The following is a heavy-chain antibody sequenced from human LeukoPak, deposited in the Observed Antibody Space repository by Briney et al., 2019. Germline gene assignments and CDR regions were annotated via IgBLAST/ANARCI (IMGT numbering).Heavy chain of an antibody. D-gene: IGHD2-21*02. Sequence: GGSLRLSCAASGFTVSSNYMSWVRQAPGKGLGWVSVIYSGGSTYYADSVKGRFTISRDNSKNTLYLQMNSLRAEDTAVYYCARDGGDDYYYYGMDVWGQGTTVTVSS. V-gene: IGHV3-66*02. J-gene: IGHJ6*02. CDR1: GFTVSSNY. CDR2: IYSGGST. CDR3: ARDGGDDYYYYGMDV.